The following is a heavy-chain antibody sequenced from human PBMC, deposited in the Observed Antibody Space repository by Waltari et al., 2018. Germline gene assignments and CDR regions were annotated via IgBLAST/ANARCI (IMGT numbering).Heavy chain of an antibody. CDR3: ARANLGILNWVDP. V-gene: IGHV4-38-2*01. D-gene: IGHD3-16*01. CDR2: IYHSGST. Sequence: QLQLQESGPGLVKPSETLSLTCAVSGYSISSGYYWAWIRQPPGKGLEWIGSIYHSGSTYYNPSLKSRVTISVDTSKNQFSLKRSSVTAADTAVYYCARANLGILNWVDPWGQGTLVTVSS. J-gene: IGHJ5*02. CDR1: GYSISSGYY.